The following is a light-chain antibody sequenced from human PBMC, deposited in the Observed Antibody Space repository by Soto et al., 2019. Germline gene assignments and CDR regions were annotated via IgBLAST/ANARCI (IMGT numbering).Light chain of an antibody. J-gene: IGLJ2*01. Sequence: QSVLTQPASVSGSPGQSITISCTGTSSDVGGYNYVSWYQQHPGKAPRLMIYDVSYRPSGVSNRFSGSKSGNTASLTISGLQAEDEADYYCRSYTSTSTLVFGGGTKVTVL. CDR2: DVS. CDR1: SSDVGGYNY. CDR3: RSYTSTSTLV. V-gene: IGLV2-14*01.